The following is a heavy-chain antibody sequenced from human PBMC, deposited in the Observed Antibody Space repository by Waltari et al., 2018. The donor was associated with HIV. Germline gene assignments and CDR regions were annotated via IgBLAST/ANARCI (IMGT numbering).Heavy chain of an antibody. CDR1: GLTFSNNA. D-gene: IGHD5-12*01. CDR3: TGGFTHVSDY. CDR2: ISGSGTDR. J-gene: IGHJ4*02. V-gene: IGHV3-23*01. Sequence: EVQLLESGGGLLQPGGSLRLSCAASGLTFSNNAMNWVRQAPGKGLEWVSGISGSGTDRYYAGSVKGRFTISRDNSKNNLFLQRNSLRAEDTAVYYCTGGFTHVSDYWGQGTLVTVSS.